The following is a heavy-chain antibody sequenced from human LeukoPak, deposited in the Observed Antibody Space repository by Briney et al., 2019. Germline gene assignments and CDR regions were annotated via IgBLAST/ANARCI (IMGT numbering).Heavy chain of an antibody. CDR3: AKAYSSGLVYFDY. CDR1: GFTFSSYA. CDR2: ISGSGGST. J-gene: IGHJ4*02. D-gene: IGHD2-15*01. Sequence: GGSLRLSCAASGFTFSSYAMSWVRQAPGKGLEGVSAISGSGGSTYYADSVKGRFTISRDNSKNTLYLQMNSLRAEDTAVYYCAKAYSSGLVYFDYWGQGTLVTVSS. V-gene: IGHV3-23*01.